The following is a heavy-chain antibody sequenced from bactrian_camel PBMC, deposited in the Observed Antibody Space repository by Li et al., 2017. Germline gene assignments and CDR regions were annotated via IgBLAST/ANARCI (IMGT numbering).Heavy chain of an antibody. CDR2: IRPAGATT. J-gene: IGHJ4*01. CDR3: AAADTTYCPLLSLRYNY. D-gene: IGHD3*01. Sequence: HVQLVESGGGSVQAGESLRLSCAGTGISLRSAFCVGWFRQTPGQEREGVASIRPAGATTAYASSVRDRFVISLDTATDTVYLQMNSLKPEDTAMYYCAAADTTYCPLLSLRYNYWGQGTQVTVS. V-gene: IGHV3S61*01. CDR1: GISLRSAFC.